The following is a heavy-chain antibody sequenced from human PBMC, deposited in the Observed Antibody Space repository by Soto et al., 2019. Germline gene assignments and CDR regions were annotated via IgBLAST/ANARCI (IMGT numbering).Heavy chain of an antibody. J-gene: IGHJ4*02. Sequence: PGGSLRLSCAASGFTFSNAWMSWVRQAPGKGLEWVGRIKSKTDGGTTDYAAPVKGRFTISRDDSKNTLYLQMNSLKTEDTAVYYCTTDPGRVYYYDSSGPYYFDYWGQGTLVTVSS. CDR3: TTDPGRVYYYDSSGPYYFDY. D-gene: IGHD3-22*01. CDR1: GFTFSNAW. CDR2: IKSKTDGGTT. V-gene: IGHV3-15*01.